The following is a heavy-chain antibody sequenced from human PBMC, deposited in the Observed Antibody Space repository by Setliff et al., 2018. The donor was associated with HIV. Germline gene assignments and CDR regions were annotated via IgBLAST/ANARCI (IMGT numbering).Heavy chain of an antibody. CDR1: GYSMSSGYY. CDR2: VYHTGST. Sequence: SETLSLTCGVSGYSMSSGYYWGWIRQPPGKGLEWSGNVYHTGSTYYNPSLKSRVTISLDTSKNHFSLKLSSVTAADTAVYYCARGDGYRGNDAYYDTGLDVWGQGITVTVSS. D-gene: IGHD5-12*01. CDR3: ARGDGYRGNDAYYDTGLDV. V-gene: IGHV4-38-2*01. J-gene: IGHJ6*02.